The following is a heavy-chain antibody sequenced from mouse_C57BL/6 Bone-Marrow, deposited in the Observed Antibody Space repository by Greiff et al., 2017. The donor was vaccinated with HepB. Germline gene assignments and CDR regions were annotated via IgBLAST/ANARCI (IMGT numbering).Heavy chain of an antibody. Sequence: QVHVKQSGAELARPGASVKLSCKASGYTFTSYGISWVKQRTGQGLEWIGEIYPRSGNTYYNEKFKGKATLTADKSSSTAYMELRSLTSEDSAVYFCAREGGLYYGSSYWYFDVWGTGTTVNVSS. J-gene: IGHJ1*03. CDR3: AREGGLYYGSSYWYFDV. CDR1: GYTFTSYG. D-gene: IGHD1-1*01. V-gene: IGHV1-81*01. CDR2: IYPRSGNT.